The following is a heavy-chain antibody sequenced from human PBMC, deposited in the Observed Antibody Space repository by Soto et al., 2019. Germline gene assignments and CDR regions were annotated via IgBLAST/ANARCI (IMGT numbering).Heavy chain of an antibody. J-gene: IGHJ4*02. CDR1: GDSLRGQS. CDR2: LDQSGGT. CDR3: ARARLVGLTTWDYFDY. V-gene: IGHV4-34*01. Sequence: QVQLQQWGAGLLKASETLSLTCAVVGDSLRGQSWNWIRQSPGKGLEWIGELDQSGGTNYNPSLKSRAIISDDTSKNQVSLKVKSVAAADTAIYYCARARLVGLTTWDYFDYWGQGTLVTVSS. D-gene: IGHD1-1*01.